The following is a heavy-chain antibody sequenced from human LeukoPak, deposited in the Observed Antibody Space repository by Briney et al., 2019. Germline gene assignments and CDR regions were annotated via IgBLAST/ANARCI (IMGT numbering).Heavy chain of an antibody. Sequence: SETLSLTCAVYGGPFSSYSWIFIRQPPGKGLEWIGEFDDGERTNYNPSLKSRATISVDTSKNQFSLKLSSVTAADTAMYYCASRFTMPLIRGAFDIWGQGTMVIVSS. CDR2: FDDGERT. D-gene: IGHD3-10*01. J-gene: IGHJ3*02. CDR1: GGPFSSYS. V-gene: IGHV4-34*01. CDR3: ASRFTMPLIRGAFDI.